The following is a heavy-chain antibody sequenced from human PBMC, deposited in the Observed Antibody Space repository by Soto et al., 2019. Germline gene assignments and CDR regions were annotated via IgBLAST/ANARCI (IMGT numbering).Heavy chain of an antibody. J-gene: IGHJ5*02. CDR2: ICRSTNI. CDR1: GDSISRETYC. D-gene: IGHD1-26*01. V-gene: IGHV4-39*01. CDR3: ARSILRDGTYSSPRTFEP. Sequence: QLQLQESGPGLVKPAETLSLTCTVSGDSISRETYCWGWIRQPPGKGLEWIGSICRSTNIRYNPSLAGRVTISLDSSNNKIFFKVTSVTAADTAAYYCARSILRDGTYSSPRTFEPWGQGTLVTVSS.